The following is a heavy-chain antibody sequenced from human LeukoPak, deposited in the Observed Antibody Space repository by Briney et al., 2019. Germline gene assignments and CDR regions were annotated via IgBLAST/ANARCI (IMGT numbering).Heavy chain of an antibody. CDR3: ASRWELLWY. D-gene: IGHD1-26*01. CDR2: ISSSTSYI. J-gene: IGHJ4*02. V-gene: IGHV3-21*01. Sequence: TGGSLRLSCAASGFTFSSYSMNWIRQAPGKGLEWVSSISSSTSYIYYADSVRGRFTISKDNAKNSLYLQMNSLRAEDTAVYYCASRWELLWYWGQGTLVTVSS. CDR1: GFTFSSYS.